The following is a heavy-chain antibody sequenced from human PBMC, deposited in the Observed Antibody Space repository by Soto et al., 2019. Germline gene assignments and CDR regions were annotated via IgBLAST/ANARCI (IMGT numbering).Heavy chain of an antibody. CDR1: GFTFSSYG. Sequence: TGGSLRLSCAASGFTFSSYGMHWVRQAPGKGLEWVAVISYDGSNKYYADSVKGRFTISRDNSKNTLYLQMNSLRAEDTAVYYCAKGLLPDTAMVNFDYWGQGTLVTVSS. V-gene: IGHV3-30*18. CDR2: ISYDGSNK. CDR3: AKGLLPDTAMVNFDY. J-gene: IGHJ4*02. D-gene: IGHD5-18*01.